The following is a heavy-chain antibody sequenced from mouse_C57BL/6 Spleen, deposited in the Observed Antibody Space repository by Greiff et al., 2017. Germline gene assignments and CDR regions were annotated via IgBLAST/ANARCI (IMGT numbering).Heavy chain of an antibody. CDR1: GFNITDYY. D-gene: IGHD2-2*01. CDR3: TGEDGYEQFDY. V-gene: IGHV14-4*01. CDR2: IDPENGDT. Sequence: EVKLLQPGAELVRPGASVKLSCTASGFNITDYYMHWVKQRPEQGLEWIGWIDPENGDTEYASKFQGKATITVDTSSNTAYLQLSILTSEDTAVYDDTGEDGYEQFDYWGQGTLLTVSA. J-gene: IGHJ3*01.